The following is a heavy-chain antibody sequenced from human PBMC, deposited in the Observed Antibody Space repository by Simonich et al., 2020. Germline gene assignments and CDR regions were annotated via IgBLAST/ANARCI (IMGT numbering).Heavy chain of an antibody. CDR1: GFTFSSNW. CDR3: ARDYSNYDAFDI. Sequence: EVQLVESGGGLVQPGGSLRLSCAASGFTFSSNWLHWVRQAPGKGLGGVASINRYGRSTSYADSVNGRFTISRDNAKNTLYLQMNSLRAEDTAVYYCARDYSNYDAFDIWGQGTMVTVSS. CDR2: INRYGRST. D-gene: IGHD4-4*01. V-gene: IGHV3-74*01. J-gene: IGHJ3*02.